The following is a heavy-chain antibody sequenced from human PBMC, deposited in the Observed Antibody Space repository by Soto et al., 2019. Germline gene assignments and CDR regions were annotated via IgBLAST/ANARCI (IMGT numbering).Heavy chain of an antibody. CDR1: GYRFTSYW. Sequence: KLSCKGSGYRFTSYWIGWVRQMAGKGLEWMGIIYPGDSDTRYSPSLQGQVTISADKSISTAYLQWSSLYASDTAMYYCARVHGLYYYNYGRDVWGQGTTVTVSS. J-gene: IGHJ6*02. D-gene: IGHD5-12*01. CDR2: IYPGDSDT. V-gene: IGHV5-51*01. CDR3: ARVHGLYYYNYGRDV.